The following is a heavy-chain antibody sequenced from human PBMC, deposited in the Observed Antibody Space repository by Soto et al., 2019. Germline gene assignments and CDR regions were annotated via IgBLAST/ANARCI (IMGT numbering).Heavy chain of an antibody. Sequence: AIPWAVHCPSKEPEWVALISYDGTNKFYADSVQGRFTISRDNSKSTLYLQVDSLRPEDAAVYYCARDPKSSVVQHR. CDR1: A. V-gene: IGHV3-30-3*01. CDR3: ARDPKSSVVQH. CDR2: ISYDGTNK. J-gene: IGHJ1*01.